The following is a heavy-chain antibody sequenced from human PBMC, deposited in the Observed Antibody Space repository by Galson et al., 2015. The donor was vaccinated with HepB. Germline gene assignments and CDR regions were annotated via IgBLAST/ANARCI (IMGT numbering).Heavy chain of an antibody. Sequence: SLRLSCAASGLSVGDNYMSWVRQAPGKGLEWVSRVNSDGRNTNYADSVKGRFAMSRDNAKRAVYLQMNSLRAEDTAIYYCAVDAGSALGDWGQGTLVTVSS. CDR2: VNSDGRNT. D-gene: IGHD2-8*01. J-gene: IGHJ4*02. V-gene: IGHV3-74*01. CDR1: GLSVGDNY. CDR3: AVDAGSALGD.